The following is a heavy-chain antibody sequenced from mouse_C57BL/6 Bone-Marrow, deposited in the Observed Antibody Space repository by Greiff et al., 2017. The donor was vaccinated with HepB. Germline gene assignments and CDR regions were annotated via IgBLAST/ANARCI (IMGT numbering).Heavy chain of an antibody. J-gene: IGHJ2*01. CDR3: YYGSSYY. D-gene: IGHD1-1*01. CDR1: GYTFTSYW. CDR2: IDPSDSYT. V-gene: IGHV1-50*01. Sequence: QVQLQQPGAEPEKPGASVKLSCKASGYTFTSYWMQWVKQRPGQGLEWIGEIDPSDSYTNYNQKFKGKATLTVDTSSSTAYMQLSSLTSEDSAVYYCYYGSSYYWGQGTTLTVSS.